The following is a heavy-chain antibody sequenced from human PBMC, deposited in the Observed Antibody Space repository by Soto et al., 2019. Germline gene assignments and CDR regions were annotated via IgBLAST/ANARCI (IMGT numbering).Heavy chain of an antibody. CDR2: ISAYNGNT. Sequence: QVQLVQSGAEVKKPGASVKVSCKASGYTFTSYGISWVRQAPGQGLEWMGWISAYNGNTTYAQKLKGRGTMTTDTSSSTADMELRSLRSDDTAVYYCARGPYSRAEGWFDPWGQGALVTVS. CDR1: GYTFTSYG. D-gene: IGHD6-13*01. J-gene: IGHJ5*02. V-gene: IGHV1-18*04. CDR3: ARGPYSRAEGWFDP.